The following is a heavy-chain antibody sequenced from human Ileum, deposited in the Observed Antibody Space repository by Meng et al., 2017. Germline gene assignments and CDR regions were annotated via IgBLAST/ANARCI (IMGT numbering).Heavy chain of an antibody. V-gene: IGHV4-30-4*01. CDR2: IYYDGSS. J-gene: IGHJ4*02. Sequence: QVQLQESGPGRVKPSQTLFLTRSVSNGSLTNVNNYWNWIRQSPGQALEHIGYIYYDGSSYATPSLKSRVTMSIDTSTNQFSLRLDSVTAADTAVYYCAREFYVDTAMVIDSWGPGALVTVSS. CDR1: NGSLTNVNNY. CDR3: AREFYVDTAMVIDS. D-gene: IGHD5-18*01.